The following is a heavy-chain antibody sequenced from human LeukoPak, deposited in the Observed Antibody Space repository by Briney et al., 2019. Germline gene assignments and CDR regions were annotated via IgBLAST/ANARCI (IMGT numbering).Heavy chain of an antibody. CDR3: ARDFTSGSYFPWFDP. CDR1: GFTFSNYD. CDR2: MRNDGSQI. D-gene: IGHD1-26*01. J-gene: IGHJ5*02. V-gene: IGHV3-30*02. Sequence: GGSLRLSCVASGFTFSNYDMHWVRQAPGKGLEWVASMRNDGSQIYHADSVKGRFTISRDNSKNTLYLQMNSLRAEDTAVYYCARDFTSGSYFPWFDPWGQGTLVTVSS.